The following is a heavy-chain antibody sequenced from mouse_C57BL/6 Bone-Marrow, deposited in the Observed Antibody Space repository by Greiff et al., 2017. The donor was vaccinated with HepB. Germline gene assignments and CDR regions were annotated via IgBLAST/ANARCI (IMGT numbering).Heavy chain of an antibody. J-gene: IGHJ1*03. D-gene: IGHD2-3*01. CDR1: GFSLTSYG. CDR3: AKRDGYLWYFDV. CDR2: IWSGGST. Sequence: QVQLKESGPGLVQPSQSLSITCTVSGFSLTSYGVHWVRQPPGKGLEWLGVIWSGGSTDYNAAFISRLSISKDNSKSQVFFKMNSLQADDTAIYYCAKRDGYLWYFDVWGTGTTVTVSS. V-gene: IGHV2-4*01.